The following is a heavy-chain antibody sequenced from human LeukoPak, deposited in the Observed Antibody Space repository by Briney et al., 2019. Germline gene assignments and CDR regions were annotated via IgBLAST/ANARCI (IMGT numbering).Heavy chain of an antibody. D-gene: IGHD3-10*01. CDR1: GFTFSSYW. J-gene: IGHJ6*03. Sequence: GGSLRLSCAASGFTFSSYWMRWVRQAPGKGLVWVSRINSDGSSTSYADSVKGRFTISRDNAKNTLYLQMNSLRAEDTAVYYCARDQGYYGSGSYYGSRDYYMDIWGKGTTVTVSS. CDR3: ARDQGYYGSGSYYGSRDYYMDI. V-gene: IGHV3-74*01. CDR2: INSDGSST.